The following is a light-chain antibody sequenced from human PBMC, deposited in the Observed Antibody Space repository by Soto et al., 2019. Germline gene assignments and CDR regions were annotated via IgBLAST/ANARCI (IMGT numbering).Light chain of an antibody. J-gene: IGLJ1*01. Sequence: QSALTQPASVSGSPGQSITISCTGTMSDVAGYSYVSWYQQHPGKAPKLMIYDVSNRPSGVSNRFSGSKSGNTASLTISGLQAEDEADYYCSSYTSSSTYVFGTGTKVTVL. CDR2: DVS. CDR3: SSYTSSSTYV. CDR1: MSDVAGYSY. V-gene: IGLV2-14*01.